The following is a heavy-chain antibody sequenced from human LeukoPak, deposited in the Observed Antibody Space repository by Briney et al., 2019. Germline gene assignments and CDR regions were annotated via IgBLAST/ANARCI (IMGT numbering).Heavy chain of an antibody. CDR1: GFTFSGSA. Sequence: GGSPRLSCAASGFTFSGSAMHWVRQASGKGLEWVGRIRSKANSYATAYAASVKGRFTISRDDSKNTAYLQMNSLKTEDTAVYYCTSIYSSGWFNDAFDIWGQGTMVTVSS. V-gene: IGHV3-73*01. D-gene: IGHD6-19*01. CDR3: TSIYSSGWFNDAFDI. CDR2: IRSKANSYAT. J-gene: IGHJ3*02.